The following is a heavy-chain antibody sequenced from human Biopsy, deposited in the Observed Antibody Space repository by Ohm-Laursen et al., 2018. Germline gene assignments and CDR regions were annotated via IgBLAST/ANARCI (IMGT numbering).Heavy chain of an antibody. Sequence: ASVKVSCTASGYTFTDYFLHWVRQAPGQGLEWMGWINPNSVGTYYAQKFQGRVTMTRDTSTSTAYMELSRLRSDDTAVYYCARDLNNPYYFDYWGQGTLVTVSS. V-gene: IGHV1-2*02. J-gene: IGHJ4*02. CDR3: ARDLNNPYYFDY. CDR2: INPNSVGT. CDR1: GYTFTDYF. D-gene: IGHD1-14*01.